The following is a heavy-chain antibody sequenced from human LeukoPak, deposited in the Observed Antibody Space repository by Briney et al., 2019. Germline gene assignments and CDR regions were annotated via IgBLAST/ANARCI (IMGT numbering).Heavy chain of an antibody. J-gene: IGHJ4*02. CDR1: GGSISSSDDY. Sequence: SETLSLTCTVSGGSISSSDDYWGWIRQPPGKGLDWIGSIHYSGSTYYTPSLKSRVAISVDTSKNKFSLKLTSVTAADTAVYYCARGRYFDGPFDYWGQGTLVTVSS. D-gene: IGHD3-9*01. CDR2: IHYSGST. CDR3: ARGRYFDGPFDY. V-gene: IGHV4-39*07.